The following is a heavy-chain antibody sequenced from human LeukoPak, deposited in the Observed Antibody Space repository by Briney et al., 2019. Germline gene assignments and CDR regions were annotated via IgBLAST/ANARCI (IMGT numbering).Heavy chain of an antibody. CDR2: IYSGGST. J-gene: IGHJ3*02. D-gene: IGHD6-19*01. Sequence: GGSLRLSCAASGFTVSSNYMSWVRQAPGKGLEWVSAIYSGGSTYYADSVKGRFTISRHNSKNTLYLQMNSLRAEDTAVYYCAREGYSSAVGAFDIWGQGTMVTVSS. CDR1: GFTVSSNY. V-gene: IGHV3-53*04. CDR3: AREGYSSAVGAFDI.